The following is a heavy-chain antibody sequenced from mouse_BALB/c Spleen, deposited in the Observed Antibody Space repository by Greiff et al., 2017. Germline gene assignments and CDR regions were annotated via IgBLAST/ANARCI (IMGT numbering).Heavy chain of an antibody. V-gene: IGHV14-3*02. D-gene: IGHD2-2*01. Sequence: VQLQQSGAELVKPGASVKLSCTASGFNIKDTYMHWVKQRPEQGLEWIGRIDPANGNTKYDPKFQGKATITADTSSNTAYLQLSSLTSEDTAVYYCARTLYGYDAWFAYWGQGTLVTVSA. CDR3: ARTLYGYDAWFAY. J-gene: IGHJ3*01. CDR1: GFNIKDTY. CDR2: IDPANGNT.